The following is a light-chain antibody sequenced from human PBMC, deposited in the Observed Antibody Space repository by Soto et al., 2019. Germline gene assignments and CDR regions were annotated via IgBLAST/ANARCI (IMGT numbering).Light chain of an antibody. V-gene: IGKV3-11*01. CDR2: DAS. CDR3: QLRSNWLYT. CDR1: QSISSS. J-gene: IGKJ2*01. Sequence: EIVLTQSPGTLSLSPGERATLSCRASQSISSSLAWYQQKPGQTPRLLIYDASNRATGIPARFSGSGSGADLTLTINSLEPEDFAVYYCQLRSNWLYTFGQGTKVDIK.